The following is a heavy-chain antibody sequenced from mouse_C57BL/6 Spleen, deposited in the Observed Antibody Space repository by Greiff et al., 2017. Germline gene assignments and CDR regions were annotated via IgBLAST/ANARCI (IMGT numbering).Heavy chain of an antibody. V-gene: IGHV5-4*03. J-gene: IGHJ2*01. CDR1: GFTFSSYA. CDR2: ISDGGSYT. Sequence: EVNLVESGGGLVKPGGSLKLSCAASGFTFSSYAMPWVRQTPEKRLEWVATISDGGSYTYYPDNVKGRYPISRDNAKNNLDLQMNQLKSEDTAMYYLARGGKVWVTTNVYYFDYWGQGTTLTVSS. CDR3: ARGGKVWVTTNVYYFDY. D-gene: IGHD2-2*01.